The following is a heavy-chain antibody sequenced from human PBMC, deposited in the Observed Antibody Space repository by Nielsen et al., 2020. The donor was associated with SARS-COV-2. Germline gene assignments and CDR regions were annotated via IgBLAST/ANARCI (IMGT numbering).Heavy chain of an antibody. CDR3: ARVAEITMVRGAYFDY. V-gene: IGHV1-2*06. CDR2: INPYSGGT. CDR1: GYTFTDYY. D-gene: IGHD3-10*01. Sequence: ASVKVSCKASGYTFTDYYIHWVRQAPGQGLEWMGRINPYSGGTNYAQKFQGTVTTTRDASISTVYMELTSDDTAVYYCARVAEITMVRGAYFDYWGQGTLVTVSS. J-gene: IGHJ4*02.